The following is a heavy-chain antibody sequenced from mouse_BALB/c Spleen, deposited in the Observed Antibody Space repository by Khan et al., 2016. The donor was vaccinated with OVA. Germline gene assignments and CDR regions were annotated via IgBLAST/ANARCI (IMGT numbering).Heavy chain of an antibody. V-gene: IGHV1-52*01. CDR1: GYTFTNYW. CDR3: ERNPFAY. CDR2: IDPYDSET. Sequence: QVQLKQSGTDLVRPGTSVKLSCKASGYTFTNYWMNWIQQSPEQGLEWIARIDPYDSETHYTQKFKDKAILTVDKSSNTAYMQLSSLTSEDSAVYYRERNPFAYWGQGTLGTVSA. J-gene: IGHJ3*01.